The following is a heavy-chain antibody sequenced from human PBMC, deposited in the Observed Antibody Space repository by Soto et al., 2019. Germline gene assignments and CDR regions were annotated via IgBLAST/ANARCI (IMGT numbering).Heavy chain of an antibody. V-gene: IGHV4-34*01. CDR3: ARGDPDVGLGR. D-gene: IGHD6-19*01. CDR1: VGSFSGYY. Sequence: QVQLQQWGAGLLKPSETLSLTCAVYVGSFSGYYWSWIRQPPGKGLDWIGEITHTGRTKYNPSLKSRVTISVDMSKNQFSLRLSSVTAADTAVYYCARGDPDVGLGRWGRGTLVTVSS. J-gene: IGHJ4*01. CDR2: ITHTGRT.